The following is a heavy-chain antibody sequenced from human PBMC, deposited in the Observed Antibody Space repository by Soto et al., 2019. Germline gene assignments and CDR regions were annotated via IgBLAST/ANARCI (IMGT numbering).Heavy chain of an antibody. D-gene: IGHD1-26*01. CDR3: TRDRWVRPTLNPGNWFDP. Sequence: QVQLVQSGAEVKKPGSSVKVSCKASGGTFSSYAISWVRQAPGQGLEWMGGIIPIFGTANYAQKFQGRVTLTSDESTSTAYMELSSLRSEDTAVYYCTRDRWVRPTLNPGNWFDPWCQGSLVTVSS. CDR2: IIPIFGTA. J-gene: IGHJ5*02. V-gene: IGHV1-69*01. CDR1: GGTFSSYA.